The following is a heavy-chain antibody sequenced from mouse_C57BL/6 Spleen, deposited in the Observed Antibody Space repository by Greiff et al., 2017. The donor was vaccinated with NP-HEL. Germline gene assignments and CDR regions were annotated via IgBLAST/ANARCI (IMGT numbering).Heavy chain of an antibody. V-gene: IGHV3-6*01. Sequence: DVKLQESGPGLVKPSQSLSLTCSVTGYSITSGYYWNWIRQFPGNKLEWMGYISYDGSNNYNPSLKNRIPITRDTSKNQFFLKLNSVTTEDTATYYCTRDSNYVIDYWGQGTTLTVSS. CDR2: ISYDGSN. J-gene: IGHJ2*01. CDR1: GYSITSGYY. CDR3: TRDSNYVIDY. D-gene: IGHD2-5*01.